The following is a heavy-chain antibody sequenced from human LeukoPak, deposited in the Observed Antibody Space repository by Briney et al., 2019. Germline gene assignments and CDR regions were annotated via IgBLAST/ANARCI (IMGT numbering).Heavy chain of an antibody. J-gene: IGHJ4*02. CDR3: ASAGPSYGYNSFDY. CDR2: IKQDGSEK. CDR1: GFTFSSYW. Sequence: GGSLRLSCAASGFTFSSYWMSWVRQAPGKGLEWVANIKQDGSEKYYVDSVKGRFTISRDNAKNSLYLQMNSLRAEDTAVYYCASAGPSYGYNSFDYWGQGTLVTVSS. V-gene: IGHV3-7*03. D-gene: IGHD5-24*01.